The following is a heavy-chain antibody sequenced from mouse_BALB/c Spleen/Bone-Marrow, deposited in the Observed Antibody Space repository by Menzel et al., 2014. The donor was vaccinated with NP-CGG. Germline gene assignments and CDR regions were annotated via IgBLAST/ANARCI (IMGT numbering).Heavy chain of an antibody. V-gene: IGHV1-12*01. CDR3: ARTHPRYWYFDV. Sequence: QVQLQQSGAELVRTGASVKMSCKASGYTFTSYNMHWVKQTPGQGLEWIGYIYPGNGGTNYNQKFKGKATLTADTSSSTAYMQLSSPTTEDSAVYFCARTHPRYWYFDVWGAGTTVTVSS. J-gene: IGHJ1*01. CDR2: IYPGNGGT. CDR1: GYTFTSYN.